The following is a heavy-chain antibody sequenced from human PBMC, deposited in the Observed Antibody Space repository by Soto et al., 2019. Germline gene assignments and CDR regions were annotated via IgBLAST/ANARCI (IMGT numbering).Heavy chain of an antibody. CDR3: ARDSPFRRRLGEDDAFDI. D-gene: IGHD3-16*01. Sequence: EVQLVESGGGLVQPGGSLRLSCAASGFTVSSNYMSWVRQAPGKGLEWVSVIYSGGSTYYADSVKGRFTISRDNSKNTLYLQMNSLRAEDTAVYYCARDSPFRRRLGEDDAFDIWGQGTMVTVSS. J-gene: IGHJ3*02. V-gene: IGHV3-66*01. CDR1: GFTVSSNY. CDR2: IYSGGST.